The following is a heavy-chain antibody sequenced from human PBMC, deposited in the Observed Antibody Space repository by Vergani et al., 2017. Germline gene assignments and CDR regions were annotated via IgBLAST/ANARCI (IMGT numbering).Heavy chain of an antibody. Sequence: QVQLVESGGGVVQPGRSLRLSCAASGFTFSSYGMHWVRQAPGKGLEWVAVISYDGSNKYYADSVKGRFTISRDNSKNTLYLQMNSLRAEDTAVYYCAKCVELRYYDMLTGYFPADYYYGMDVWGQGTTVTVSS. CDR2: ISYDGSNK. J-gene: IGHJ6*02. CDR3: AKCVELRYYDMLTGYFPADYYYGMDV. D-gene: IGHD3-9*01. V-gene: IGHV3-30*18. CDR1: GFTFSSYG.